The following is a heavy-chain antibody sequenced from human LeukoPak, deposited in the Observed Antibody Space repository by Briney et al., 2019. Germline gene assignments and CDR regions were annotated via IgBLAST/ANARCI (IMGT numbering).Heavy chain of an antibody. CDR1: GFTFDDYT. D-gene: IGHD2-8*01. CDR2: ISWDGGST. J-gene: IGHJ3*02. CDR3: AKDLTACTNGVCHRPPNDAFDI. Sequence: GGSLRLSCAASGFTFDDYTMHWVRQAPGKGLEWVSLISWDGGSTYYADSVKGRFTISRDNSKNTLYLQMNSLRAEDTAVYYCAKDLTACTNGVCHRPPNDAFDIWGQGTMVTVSS. V-gene: IGHV3-43*01.